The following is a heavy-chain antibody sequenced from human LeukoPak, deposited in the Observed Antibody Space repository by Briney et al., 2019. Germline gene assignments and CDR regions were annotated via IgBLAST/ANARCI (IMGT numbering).Heavy chain of an antibody. V-gene: IGHV3-48*01. Sequence: GGSLRLSCAASGLTISSYSMNWVRQAPGKGLQWVSYISSSSSTIYYADSVKGRFTISRDNAKNSLYLQMNSLRAEDTAVYYCARGKALGFGESPSYYYMDVWGKGTTVTISS. CDR2: ISSSSSTI. CDR3: ARGKALGFGESPSYYYMDV. CDR1: GLTISSYS. D-gene: IGHD3-10*01. J-gene: IGHJ6*03.